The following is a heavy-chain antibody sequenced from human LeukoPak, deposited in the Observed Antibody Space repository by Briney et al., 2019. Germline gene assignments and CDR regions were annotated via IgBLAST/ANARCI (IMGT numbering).Heavy chain of an antibody. Sequence: GGSLRLSCAASGFTFTSYNMNWVRQAQGKGLEWVSSISSSSTNIYYADSVKGRFTISRDNAKNSLSLQMNSLRAEDTAVYYCARDLGFCSGGSCYPPFYWGQGTLVTVSS. D-gene: IGHD2-15*01. V-gene: IGHV3-21*01. CDR3: ARDLGFCSGGSCYPPFY. J-gene: IGHJ4*02. CDR1: GFTFTSYN. CDR2: ISSSSTNI.